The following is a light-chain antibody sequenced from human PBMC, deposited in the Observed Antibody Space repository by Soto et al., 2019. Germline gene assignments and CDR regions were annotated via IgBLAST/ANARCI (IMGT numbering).Light chain of an antibody. CDR1: SGSIASSY. V-gene: IGLV6-57*04. Sequence: NFMLTQPHSVSDSPGKTVTISCTRSSGSIASSYMQWYQQRPGSAPTAVIYEDNQRPSGVPDRFSGSIDTSSNSASLTISGLKTEDEAAYYCQSYDGSVVVFGGGTKVTVL. CDR3: QSYDGSVVV. J-gene: IGLJ2*01. CDR2: EDN.